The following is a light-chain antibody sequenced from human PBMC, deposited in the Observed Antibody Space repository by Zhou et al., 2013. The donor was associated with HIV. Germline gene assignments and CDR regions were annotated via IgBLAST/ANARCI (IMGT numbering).Light chain of an antibody. J-gene: IGKJ2*01. CDR1: QSLLHSDGKTY. Sequence: EIVMTQPPLSLSATPGQPASISWKSRQSLLHSDGKTYLDWYLQKPGQSPQLLIYSGSDRASGVPDRFSGSGSGTEFTLKISRVEAEDVGLYYCMQGLQMPYTFGQGTKLEIK. CDR2: SGS. V-gene: IGKV2-28*01. CDR3: MQGLQMPYT.